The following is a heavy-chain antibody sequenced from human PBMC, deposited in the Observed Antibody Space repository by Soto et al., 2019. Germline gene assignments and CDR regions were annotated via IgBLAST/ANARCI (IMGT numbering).Heavy chain of an antibody. CDR3: ARDLWGYCGTDCYPLDV. D-gene: IGHD2-21*02. V-gene: IGHV4-59*01. CDR1: GGSISRYY. J-gene: IGHJ6*02. CDR2: MYNTGST. Sequence: SETLSLTCTVSGGSISRYYWSWIRQPPGKGLEWIGYMYNTGSTAYNPSFKSRVTISVDTSKNQFSLKLNSVTAADTAVYYCARDLWGYCGTDCYPLDVWGQGTTVTVSS.